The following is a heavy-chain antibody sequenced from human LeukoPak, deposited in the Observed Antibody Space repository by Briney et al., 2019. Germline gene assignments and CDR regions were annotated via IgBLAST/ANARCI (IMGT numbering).Heavy chain of an antibody. D-gene: IGHD2-15*01. V-gene: IGHV3-74*01. CDR2: INTDGSST. CDR1: GFTFSSYW. CDR3: ARGHIVVGYYYYMDV. Sequence: QAGGSLRLSCAASGFTFSSYWMHWVRQAPGKGLVWVSHINTDGSSTSYADSVKGRFTISRDNAKNTLYLQMNSLRAEDTAVYYCARGHIVVGYYYYMDVWGKGTTVTVSS. J-gene: IGHJ6*03.